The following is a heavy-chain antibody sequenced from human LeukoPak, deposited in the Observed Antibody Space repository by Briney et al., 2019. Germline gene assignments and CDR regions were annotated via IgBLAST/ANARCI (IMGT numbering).Heavy chain of an antibody. CDR2: VTGSNVFT. V-gene: IGHV3-23*01. D-gene: IGHD2-15*01. J-gene: IGHJ4*02. CDR1: GFTFSSYA. CDR3: AKDERGYFRPIDY. Sequence: HSGGSLRLSCVASGFTFSSYAMSWVRQAPGKGLEWVSTVTGSNVFTYYVDSVKGRFTISRDNSKNTLYLQMVNLRAEDTAIYYCAKDERGYFRPIDYWGQGVLVTVSS.